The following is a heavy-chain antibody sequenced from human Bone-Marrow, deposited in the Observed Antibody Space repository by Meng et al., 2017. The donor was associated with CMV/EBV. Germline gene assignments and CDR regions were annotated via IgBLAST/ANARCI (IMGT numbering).Heavy chain of an antibody. D-gene: IGHD2-15*01. CDR2: IYYSGST. CDR3: ARVLSGYFDY. Sequence: QVQPQVSGPGLVKPSHTLSLTCTVSGGSISSGVYYWSWIRQPPGKGLEWIGYIYYSGSTYYNPSLKSRVTRSVDTSKNQFSRKLSSVTAADTAVYYCARVLSGYFDYWGQGTLVTVSS. V-gene: IGHV4-30-4*08. J-gene: IGHJ4*02. CDR1: GGSISSGVYY.